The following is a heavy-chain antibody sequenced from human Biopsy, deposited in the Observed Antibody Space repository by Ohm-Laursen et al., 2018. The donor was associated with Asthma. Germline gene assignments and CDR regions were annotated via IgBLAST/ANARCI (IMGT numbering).Heavy chain of an antibody. CDR1: GFRFPIYG. Sequence: SLRLSCAASGFRFPIYGVHWVRQGPGKGLDWVAVISFDGSNKNYTDSVKGRFTISRDNSRNTLHLQMNSLRAEDTAVYYCAKDVFPGWELRRGPDYWGQGTLVTVSS. J-gene: IGHJ4*02. D-gene: IGHD1-26*01. CDR2: ISFDGSNK. V-gene: IGHV3-30*18. CDR3: AKDVFPGWELRRGPDY.